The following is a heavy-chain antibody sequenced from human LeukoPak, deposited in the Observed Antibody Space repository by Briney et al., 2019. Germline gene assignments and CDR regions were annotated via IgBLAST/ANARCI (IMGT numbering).Heavy chain of an antibody. Sequence: GAAVKLSCKSSGYTFTSYGISWVRQAPGQGLEWMGWISAYNGNTNYAQKLQGRVTMTTDTSTSTAYMELRSLRSDDTAVYYCARDSPPPHCSSTSCYEPHYYYYMDVWGKGTTVTVSS. CDR2: ISAYNGNT. CDR1: GYTFTSYG. V-gene: IGHV1-18*01. J-gene: IGHJ6*03. CDR3: ARDSPPPHCSSTSCYEPHYYYYMDV. D-gene: IGHD2-2*01.